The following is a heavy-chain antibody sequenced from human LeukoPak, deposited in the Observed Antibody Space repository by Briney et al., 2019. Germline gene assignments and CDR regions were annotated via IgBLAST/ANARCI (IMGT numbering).Heavy chain of an antibody. J-gene: IGHJ4*02. CDR3: ARTSIAARRADFDY. V-gene: IGHV1-2*02. CDR1: GYSFTDYY. D-gene: IGHD6-6*01. Sequence: ASVKVSCKTSGYSFTDYYIHWMRQAPGQGLEWMGWINSNSGGTSYAQKFQGRVTLTRDTPTRTAFMELNRLTSDDTAVYYCARTSIAARRADFDYWGQGTVVTVSS. CDR2: INSNSGGT.